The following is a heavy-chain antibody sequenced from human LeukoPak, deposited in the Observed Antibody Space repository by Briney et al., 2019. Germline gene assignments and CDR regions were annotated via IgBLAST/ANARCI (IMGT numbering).Heavy chain of an antibody. CDR1: GITFSRYG. J-gene: IGHJ4*02. Sequence: GGSLRLSCAASGITFSRYGMHWVRQAPGKGLEWVTFIRYDGSIKYYADSVKGRFTMSRDNSKNTLFLQMNSLRAEDTAVYYCASSPREAVADYWGQGTLVTVSS. V-gene: IGHV3-30*02. CDR2: IRYDGSIK. D-gene: IGHD6-19*01. CDR3: ASSPREAVADY.